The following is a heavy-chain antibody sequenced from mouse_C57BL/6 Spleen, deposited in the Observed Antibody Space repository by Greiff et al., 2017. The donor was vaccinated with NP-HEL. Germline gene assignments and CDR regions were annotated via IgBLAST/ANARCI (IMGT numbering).Heavy chain of an antibody. CDR2: INPNNGGT. Sequence: VQLQQSGPELVKPGASVKIPCKASGYTFTDYNMDWVKQSHGKSLEWIGDINPNNGGTIYNQKFKGKATLTVDKSSSTAYMELRSLTSEDTAVYYCARSPITTWYFDVWGTGTTVTVSS. CDR3: ARSPITTWYFDV. CDR1: GYTFTDYN. D-gene: IGHD1-1*01. V-gene: IGHV1-18*01. J-gene: IGHJ1*03.